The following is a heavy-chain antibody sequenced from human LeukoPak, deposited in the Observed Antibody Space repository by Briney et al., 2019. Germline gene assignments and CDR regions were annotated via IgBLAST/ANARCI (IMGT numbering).Heavy chain of an antibody. D-gene: IGHD2-15*01. CDR1: GFTFSSYA. CDR3: AKDRCSGGSCYFDY. Sequence: GGSLRLSCAASGFTFSSYAMSWVRQAPGKGLEWVSAISGSGGSTYYADSVKGRFTISRDNSKNTLYLQMNSLRAEDTAVHYCAKDRCSGGSCYFDYWGQGTLVTVSS. J-gene: IGHJ4*02. CDR2: ISGSGGST. V-gene: IGHV3-23*01.